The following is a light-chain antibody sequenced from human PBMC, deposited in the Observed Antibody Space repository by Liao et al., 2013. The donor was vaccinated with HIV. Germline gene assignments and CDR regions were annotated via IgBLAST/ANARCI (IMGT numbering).Light chain of an antibody. Sequence: SFELTQPPSVSVSPGQTASVTCSGDELGNKNICWYQQRPGQSPVLVISEDDKRPSGIPERFSGSNSGNTATLTISGAQAMDEGDYYCQAWDRGMGVFGGGTKLTVL. CDR1: ELGNKN. V-gene: IGLV3-1*01. CDR3: QAWDRGMGV. J-gene: IGLJ3*02. CDR2: EDD.